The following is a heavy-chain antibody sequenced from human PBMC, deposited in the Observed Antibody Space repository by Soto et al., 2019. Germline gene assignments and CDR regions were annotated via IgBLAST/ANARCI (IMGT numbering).Heavy chain of an antibody. V-gene: IGHV1-8*01. CDR3: ARGGSGVVVAPQTRAYYSYYGMDV. J-gene: IGHJ6*02. D-gene: IGHD2-15*01. Sequence: APVKVSCKASGSTFTSYDINWVRQATGPWLEWMGWMNPTGGNTGYAQKFQGRVTMTRNTSISTAFMELSSLRPEDRAVYHWARGGSGVVVAPQTRAYYSYYGMDVWGQGTT. CDR2: MNPTGGNT. CDR1: GSTFTSYD.